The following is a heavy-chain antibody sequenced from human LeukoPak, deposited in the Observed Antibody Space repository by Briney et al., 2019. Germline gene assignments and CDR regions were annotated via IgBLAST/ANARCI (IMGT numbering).Heavy chain of an antibody. V-gene: IGHV3-9*01. J-gene: IGHJ6*02. D-gene: IGHD6-19*01. Sequence: PGGSLRLSCAASGFTFDDYAMHWVRQAPGKGLEWVSGISWNSGSIGYADSVKGRFTISRDNAKNSLYLQMNSLRAEDTALYYCAKGSYSSGWSNDYYYYGMDVWGQGTTVTVSS. CDR3: AKGSYSSGWSNDYYYYGMDV. CDR1: GFTFDDYA. CDR2: ISWNSGSI.